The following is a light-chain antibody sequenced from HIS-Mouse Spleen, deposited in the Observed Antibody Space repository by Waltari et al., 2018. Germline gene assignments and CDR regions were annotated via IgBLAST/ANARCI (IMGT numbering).Light chain of an antibody. Sequence: SYELTQPPSVSVSPGQTARITCSGDALQKKYAYWYQQKSGQAPVLVISDSKRPSGIPWRFSGSSSGTMATLTISGAQVEDEADYYCYSTDSSGNHRVFGGGTKLTVL. J-gene: IGLJ2*01. CDR1: ALQKKY. CDR2: DS. V-gene: IGLV3-10*01. CDR3: YSTDSSGNHRV.